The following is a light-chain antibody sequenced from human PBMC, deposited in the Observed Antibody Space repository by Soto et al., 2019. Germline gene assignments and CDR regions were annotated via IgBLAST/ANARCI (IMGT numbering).Light chain of an antibody. Sequence: ILMTQSPSTLSSSAGDRATLTCRASDSISSLLAWYQQKPGQAPKLLIYLASSWATGIPPRFSGSGSGTEFTLTISSLQPDDFATFYCPQCNSYSRTFGQGTKVDI. CDR1: DSISSL. J-gene: IGKJ1*01. CDR3: PQCNSYSRT. CDR2: LAS. V-gene: IGKV1-5*03.